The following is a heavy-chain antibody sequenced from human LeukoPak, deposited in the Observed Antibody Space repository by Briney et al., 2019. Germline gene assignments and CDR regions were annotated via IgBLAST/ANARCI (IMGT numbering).Heavy chain of an antibody. CDR2: IYYSGSA. V-gene: IGHV4-31*03. D-gene: IGHD1-1*01. J-gene: IGHJ4*02. CDR3: ARGGADSSGPMGDFDF. CDR1: VGSIRLAAYS. Sequence: SQTLSLTCTVSVGSIRLAAYSWPWIRQRPGKGLELIGYIYYSGSASYNPSLSSGVTVSVDTSKNQFSLNLSSVTAANTAVYYCARGGADSSGPMGDFDFWGQGTLVTVSS.